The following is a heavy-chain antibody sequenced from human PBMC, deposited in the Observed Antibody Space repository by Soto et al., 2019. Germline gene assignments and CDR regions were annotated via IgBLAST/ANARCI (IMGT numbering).Heavy chain of an antibody. V-gene: IGHV1-18*04. Sequence: ASVKVSCKASGYTFTSYGISWVRQAPGQGLEWMGWISAYNGNTNYAQKLQGRVTMTTDTSTSTAYMELRSLRSDDTAVYYCARDGSTSYYYYYRMDVWGQGTTVTVSS. CDR3: ARDGSTSYYYYYRMDV. CDR1: GYTFTSYG. J-gene: IGHJ6*02. CDR2: ISAYNGNT. D-gene: IGHD2-2*01.